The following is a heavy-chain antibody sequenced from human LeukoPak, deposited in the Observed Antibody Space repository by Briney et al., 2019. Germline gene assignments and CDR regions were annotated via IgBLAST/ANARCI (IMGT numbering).Heavy chain of an antibody. CDR1: GFTFSSYW. Sequence: GGSLRLSCAASGFTFSSYWMSWVRQAPGKGLEWVANIKQDGSEKYYVDSVKGRFTISKDNAKNSLYLQMNSLRAEDTAVYYCARDWGYCSSTSCYRVYYMDVWGKGTTVTVSS. J-gene: IGHJ6*03. CDR3: ARDWGYCSSTSCYRVYYMDV. V-gene: IGHV3-7*01. D-gene: IGHD2-2*01. CDR2: IKQDGSEK.